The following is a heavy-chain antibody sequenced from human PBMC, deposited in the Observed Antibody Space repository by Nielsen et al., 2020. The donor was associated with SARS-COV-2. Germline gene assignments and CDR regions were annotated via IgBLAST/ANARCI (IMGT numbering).Heavy chain of an antibody. J-gene: IGHJ4*02. V-gene: IGHV3-21*01. CDR3: ARESLVSWRSKGGSFDY. Sequence: WMRQSPGQGPEWVSCIGNSGDYTYYGDSVKGRFTISRDNSENTLFLQMNSLRGEDTAVYYCARESLVSWRSKGGSFDYWGQGTLVTVSS. CDR2: IGNSGDYT. D-gene: IGHD2-15*01.